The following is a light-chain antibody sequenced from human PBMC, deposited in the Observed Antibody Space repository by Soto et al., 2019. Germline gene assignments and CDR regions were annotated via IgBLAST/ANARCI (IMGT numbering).Light chain of an antibody. CDR3: SSYTSASALAI. CDR2: EVN. J-gene: IGLJ2*01. Sequence: QSALTQPASVSGSPGQTITISCAGTKFDIGRYNYVSWYRQHPGEAPKLIIFEVNNRPSGISNRFSGSKSGNTAYLTISGLQVEDEAHYFCSSYTSASALAIFGGGTKLTVL. CDR1: KFDIGRYNY. V-gene: IGLV2-14*01.